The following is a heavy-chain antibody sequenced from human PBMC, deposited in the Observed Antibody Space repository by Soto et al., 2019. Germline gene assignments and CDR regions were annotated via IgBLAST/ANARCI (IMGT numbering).Heavy chain of an antibody. Sequence: ASVKVSCKASGYTFTSYAMHWVRQAPGQRLEWMGWINAGNGNTKYSQKFQGRVTITRDTSASTAYMELSSLRSEDTAVYYCARGYSYGWSSWGYFQHWGQGTLVTVSS. CDR2: INAGNGNT. CDR3: ARGYSYGWSSWGYFQH. D-gene: IGHD5-18*01. CDR1: GYTFTSYA. J-gene: IGHJ1*01. V-gene: IGHV1-3*01.